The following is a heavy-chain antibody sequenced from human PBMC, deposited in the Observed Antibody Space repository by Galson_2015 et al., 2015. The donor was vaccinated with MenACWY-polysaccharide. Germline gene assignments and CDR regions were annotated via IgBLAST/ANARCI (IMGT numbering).Heavy chain of an antibody. CDR1: GFTFSSHW. J-gene: IGHJ4*02. V-gene: IGHV3-74*01. CDR3: VRAVTSALFLFGF. CDR2: IRSDGTTT. D-gene: IGHD2/OR15-2a*01. Sequence: SLRLSCAASGFTFSSHWMHWVRQAPGKGLVCVSHIRSDGTTTNYADSVKGRFTISRDNAMNTLYLQVNSLRAEDTAVYYCVRAVTSALFLFGFWGQGTLVTVSS.